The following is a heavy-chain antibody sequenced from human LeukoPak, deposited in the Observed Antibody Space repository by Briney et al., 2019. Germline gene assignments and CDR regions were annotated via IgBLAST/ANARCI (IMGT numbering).Heavy chain of an antibody. CDR2: IWYDGSNK. J-gene: IGHJ4*02. Sequence: GRSLRLSCAASGFTFSSYGMHWVRQAPGRGLEWVAVIWYDGSNKYYADSVKGRFTISRDNSKNTLYLQMNSLRAEDTAVYYCARDAGYCSGGSCYPGQFDYWGQGTLVTVSS. CDR3: ARDAGYCSGGSCYPGQFDY. D-gene: IGHD2-15*01. CDR1: GFTFSSYG. V-gene: IGHV3-33*01.